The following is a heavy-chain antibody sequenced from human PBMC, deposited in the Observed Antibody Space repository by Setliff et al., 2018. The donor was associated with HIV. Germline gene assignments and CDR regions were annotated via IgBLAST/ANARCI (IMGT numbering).Heavy chain of an antibody. CDR1: GGSISSGSYY. Sequence: PSETLSLTCNVSGGSISSGSYYWTWIRQPAGKGLEWIGRVDTTGNTNYNPSLNSRVTILADTSKNHFSLELRSVTAADSAIYYCARGGGTGSFDYWGQGTLVTVSS. V-gene: IGHV4-61*02. CDR2: VDTTGNT. D-gene: IGHD3-16*01. CDR3: ARGGGTGSFDY. J-gene: IGHJ4*02.